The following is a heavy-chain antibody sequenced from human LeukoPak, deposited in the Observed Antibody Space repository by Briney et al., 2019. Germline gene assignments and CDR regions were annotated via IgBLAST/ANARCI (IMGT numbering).Heavy chain of an antibody. CDR1: GGSISDKY. CDR2: IHYSGTT. V-gene: IGHV4-59*01. D-gene: IGHD5-18*01. Sequence: SETLSLTCTVSGGSISDKYWSWIRQLPGKGLEWIGYIHYSGTTSYNPSLKSRVVISVDTSKNQFSLKLNSVTAADTAMYYYATVPGYSYGYGYFDYWGQGTLVTVSS. CDR3: ATVPGYSYGYGYFDY. J-gene: IGHJ4*02.